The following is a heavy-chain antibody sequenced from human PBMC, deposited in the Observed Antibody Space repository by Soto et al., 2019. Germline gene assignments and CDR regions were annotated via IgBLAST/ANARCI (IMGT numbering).Heavy chain of an antibody. CDR3: ARDRDNWNYYFDY. CDR1: GFTVSSYG. D-gene: IGHD1-7*01. J-gene: IGHJ4*02. V-gene: IGHV3-33*01. Sequence: GGSLRLSCAASGFTVSSYGMHWVRQAPGKGLEWVAVIWYDGSNKYYADSVKGRFTISRDNSKNTLYLQMNSLRAEDTAVYYCARDRDNWNYYFDYWGQGTLVTVSS. CDR2: IWYDGSNK.